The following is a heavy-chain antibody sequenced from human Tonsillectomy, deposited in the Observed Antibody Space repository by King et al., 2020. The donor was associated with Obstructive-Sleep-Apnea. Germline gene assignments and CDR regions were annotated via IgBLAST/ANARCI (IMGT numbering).Heavy chain of an antibody. D-gene: IGHD6-13*01. J-gene: IGHJ5*02. CDR2: IKHSGST. CDR3: ARGSGAASVNWFDP. V-gene: IGHV4-34*01. CDR1: GGSFSDYY. Sequence: VQLQQWGAGLLKPSETLSLTCAVYGGSFSDYYWSWIRQPPGKGLEWIGEIKHSGSTNYNPSLKSRVTLSVDTSKNQFSLNLNSVTAADTAVYYCARGSGAASVNWFDPWGQGALVTVSS.